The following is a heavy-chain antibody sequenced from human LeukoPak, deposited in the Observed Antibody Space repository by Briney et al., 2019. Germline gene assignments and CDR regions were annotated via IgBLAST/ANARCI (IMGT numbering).Heavy chain of an antibody. CDR1: GFTFSSYS. CDR2: ISSSISTI. CDR3: ARVTTVTTHFDY. J-gene: IGHJ4*02. Sequence: GGSLRLSCAASGFTFSSYSMNWVRQAPGKGLEWVSYISSSISTIYYADSVKGRFTISRDNAKNSLYLQMNSLRDEDTGVYYCARVTTVTTHFDYWGQGTLVTVSS. V-gene: IGHV3-48*02. D-gene: IGHD4-17*01.